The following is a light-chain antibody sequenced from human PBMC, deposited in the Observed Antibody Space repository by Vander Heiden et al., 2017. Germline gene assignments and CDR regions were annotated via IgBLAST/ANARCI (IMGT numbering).Light chain of an antibody. V-gene: IGKV1-8*01. Sequence: AIRMIQSPSSLSASTGDRVTITCRASQGISSYLAWYQQKPGKAPKLLIYAASTLQSGVPSRFSGSGSGTDFTLTISCLQSEDFAAYYCQQYYSYPLLFGQGTKVEIK. J-gene: IGKJ1*01. CDR1: QGISSY. CDR2: AAS. CDR3: QQYYSYPLL.